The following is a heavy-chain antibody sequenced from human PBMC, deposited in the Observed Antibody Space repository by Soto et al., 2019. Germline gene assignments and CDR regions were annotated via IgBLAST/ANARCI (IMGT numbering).Heavy chain of an antibody. CDR3: ARDHGGSYQADSFDP. D-gene: IGHD1-26*01. CDR1: GYTFTTYG. Sequence: QVQLVQSGVEVKKPGASVKVSCKASGYTFTTYGISWVRQAPGQGLEWVGWASPYDGDTNYADALQGRVTMTTDTSTTTAYMELRSLRSDDTAMYYCARDHGGSYQADSFDPWGQGTLVIVSS. J-gene: IGHJ5*02. V-gene: IGHV1-18*01. CDR2: ASPYDGDT.